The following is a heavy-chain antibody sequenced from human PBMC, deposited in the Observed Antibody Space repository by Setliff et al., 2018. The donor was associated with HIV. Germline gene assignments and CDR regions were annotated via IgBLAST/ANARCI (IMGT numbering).Heavy chain of an antibody. V-gene: IGHV4-34*01. D-gene: IGHD2-15*01. J-gene: IGHJ4*02. CDR3: AATYCRGGGRDCPQMYDY. CDR2: INSSGTT. CDR1: GGSFSGNY. Sequence: SETLSLTCAIYGGSFSGNYWSWIRQPPGRGLEWVGEINSSGTTNHNPFLKSRVTISVDTSKKQFSLKLNSVTAAGSAIYYCAATYCRGGGRDCPQMYDYWGQGSLVTVSS.